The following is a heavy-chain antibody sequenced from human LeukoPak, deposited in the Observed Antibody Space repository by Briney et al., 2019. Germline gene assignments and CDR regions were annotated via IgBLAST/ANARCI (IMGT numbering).Heavy chain of an antibody. D-gene: IGHD4-17*01. J-gene: IGHJ4*02. CDR3: ARDLMVMTTVTTGPRGFDY. Sequence: GGSLRLSCAASGFTFSSYGMHWVRQAPGKGLEWVAFIRYDGSNKYYADSVKGRFTISRDNSKNTLYLQMNSLRAEDTAVYYCARDLMVMTTVTTGPRGFDYWGQGTLVTVSS. CDR1: GFTFSSYG. CDR2: IRYDGSNK. V-gene: IGHV3-30*02.